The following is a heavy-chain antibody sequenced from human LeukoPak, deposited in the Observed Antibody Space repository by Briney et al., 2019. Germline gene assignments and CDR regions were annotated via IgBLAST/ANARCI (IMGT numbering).Heavy chain of an antibody. CDR3: AKNKGIAAAGNSDY. CDR2: ISGSGGST. D-gene: IGHD6-13*01. J-gene: IGHJ4*02. CDR1: GFTFSSYA. V-gene: IGHV3-23*01. Sequence: QSGGSLRLSCAASGFTFSSYAMSWVRQAPGKGLEGVSAISGSGGSTYYADSGKGRFTISRDNSKNTLYLQMNSLRAEDTAVYYCAKNKGIAAAGNSDYWGQGTLVTVSS.